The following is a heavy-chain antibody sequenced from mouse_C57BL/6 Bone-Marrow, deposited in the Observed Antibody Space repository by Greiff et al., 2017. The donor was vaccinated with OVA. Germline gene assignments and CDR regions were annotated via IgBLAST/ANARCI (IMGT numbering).Heavy chain of an antibody. Sequence: VQLQQSGPELVKPGASVKISCKASGYTFTDYYMNWVKQSHGKSLEWIGDINPNNGGTSYNQKFKGKATLTVDTSSNTAYMEFRTLTSEDSAVYGCARLGYGSSYWYFDVWGTGTTVTVSS. V-gene: IGHV1-26*01. CDR1: GYTFTDYY. J-gene: IGHJ1*03. CDR2: INPNNGGT. D-gene: IGHD1-1*01. CDR3: ARLGYGSSYWYFDV.